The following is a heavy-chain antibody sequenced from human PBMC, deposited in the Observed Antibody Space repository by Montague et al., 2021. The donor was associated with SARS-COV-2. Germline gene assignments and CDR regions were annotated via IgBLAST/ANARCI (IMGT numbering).Heavy chain of an antibody. Sequence: SETLSLTCTVSGYSISSGYYWGCIRQPPGKGLEWIGSIYHSGSTXYNPSLKSRVTISVDTSKNQFSLKLSSVTAADTAVYYCARSQDCSTTSCHFDYWGQGTLVTVSS. CDR3: ARSQDCSTTSCHFDY. D-gene: IGHD2-2*01. CDR1: GYSISSGYY. CDR2: IYHSGST. J-gene: IGHJ4*02. V-gene: IGHV4-38-2*02.